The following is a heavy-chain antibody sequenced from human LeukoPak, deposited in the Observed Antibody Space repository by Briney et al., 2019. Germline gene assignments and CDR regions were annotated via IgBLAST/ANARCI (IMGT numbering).Heavy chain of an antibody. Sequence: GASVKVSCKASGYTFTSYGISWVRQAPGQGLEWMGWISAYNGNTNYAQKLQGRVTMTTDTSTSTAYMELRSLRSDDTAVYYCARDPTIFGVVIIPRWFDPWGQGTLVTVYS. V-gene: IGHV1-18*01. CDR3: ARDPTIFGVVIIPRWFDP. CDR1: GYTFTSYG. CDR2: ISAYNGNT. D-gene: IGHD3-3*01. J-gene: IGHJ5*02.